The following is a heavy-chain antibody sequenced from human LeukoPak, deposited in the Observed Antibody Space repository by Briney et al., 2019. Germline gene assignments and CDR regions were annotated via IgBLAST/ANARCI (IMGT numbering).Heavy chain of an antibody. J-gene: IGHJ4*02. V-gene: IGHV4-59*01. Sequence: PSETLSLTCTVSGGSISSYYWSWIRQPPGKGLEWIGYIYYSGSTNYNPSLKSRVTISVDTSKNQFSLKLSSVTAADTAVYYCARVEAGGYSYGQIDYWRQGTLVTVSS. CDR2: IYYSGST. CDR3: ARVEAGGYSYGQIDY. CDR1: GGSISSYY. D-gene: IGHD5-18*01.